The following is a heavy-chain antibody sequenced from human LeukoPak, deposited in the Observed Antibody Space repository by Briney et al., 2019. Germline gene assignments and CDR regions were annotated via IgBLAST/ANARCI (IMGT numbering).Heavy chain of an antibody. V-gene: IGHV3-66*01. CDR2: IDSGGST. CDR3: ARTYGDYDYYY. CDR1: RITVSSHY. Sequence: GGSLRLSCAASRITVSSHYMTWVRQAPGKGLEGVAVIDSGGSTNPADPVKGTFSVSRDNSKNTLYLQMNSLTVEDTAVYYCARTYGDYDYYY. D-gene: IGHD4-17*01. J-gene: IGHJ6*03.